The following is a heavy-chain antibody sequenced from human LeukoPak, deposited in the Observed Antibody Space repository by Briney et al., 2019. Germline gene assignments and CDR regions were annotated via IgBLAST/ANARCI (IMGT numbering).Heavy chain of an antibody. Sequence: QSGGSLRLSCAASGFTFSSYGMSWVRQAPGKGLEWVSAISGGAGSTYYADSVKGRFTISRDYSKNTLDLQMNSLRAEDTAVYYCAKDAISAVPGDYDAFDIWGQGTMVTVSS. D-gene: IGHD2-2*01. CDR2: ISGGAGST. J-gene: IGHJ3*02. CDR3: AKDAISAVPGDYDAFDI. V-gene: IGHV3-23*01. CDR1: GFTFSSYG.